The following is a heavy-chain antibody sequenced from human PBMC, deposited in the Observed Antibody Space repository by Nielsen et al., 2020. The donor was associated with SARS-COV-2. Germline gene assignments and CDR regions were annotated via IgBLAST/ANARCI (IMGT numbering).Heavy chain of an antibody. V-gene: IGHV3-33*06. CDR2: IWYDGSNK. Sequence: GGSLRLSCAASGFTFSSYGMHWVRQAPGKGLEWVAVIWYDGSNKYYADAVKGRFTISRDNSNNTLYLQMNSLRAEDTAVYYCAKCPYAYGYGFYYYYMDVWGKGTTVTVSS. D-gene: IGHD5-18*01. J-gene: IGHJ6*03. CDR3: AKCPYAYGYGFYYYYMDV. CDR1: GFTFSSYG.